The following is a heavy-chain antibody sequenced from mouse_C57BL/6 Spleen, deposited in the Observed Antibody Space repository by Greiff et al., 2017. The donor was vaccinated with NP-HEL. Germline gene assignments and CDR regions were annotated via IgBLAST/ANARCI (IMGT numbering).Heavy chain of an antibody. CDR1: GYAFTNYL. CDR2: INPGSGGT. CDR3: ARDSRFAY. D-gene: IGHD2-12*01. J-gene: IGHJ3*01. V-gene: IGHV1-54*01. Sequence: VQLQQSGAELVRPGTSVKVSCKASGYAFTNYLIEWVKQRPGQGLEWIGVINPGSGGTNYNEKFKGKATLTADKSSSTAYMQLSSLPSEDSAVYFCARDSRFAYWGQGTLVTVSA.